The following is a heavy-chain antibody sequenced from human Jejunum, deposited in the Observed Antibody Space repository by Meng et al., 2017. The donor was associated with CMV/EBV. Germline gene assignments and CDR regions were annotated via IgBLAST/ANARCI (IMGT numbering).Heavy chain of an antibody. Sequence: CRVPGYPFFGSYRHWRRRGPGKGFEGRGRINPNSGGTNYAPKFQGRVTMKKDTSITTAYRGRRNLRSDDTAVYYGARDLGGGVIWGPGTLVTVSS. V-gene: IGHV1-2*06. CDR3: ARDLGGGVI. J-gene: IGHJ4*02. D-gene: IGHD2-21*01. CDR1: GYPFFGSY. CDR2: INPNSGGT.